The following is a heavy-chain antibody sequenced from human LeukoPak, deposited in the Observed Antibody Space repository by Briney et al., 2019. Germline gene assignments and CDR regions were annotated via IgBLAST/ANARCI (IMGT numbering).Heavy chain of an antibody. CDR1: GYTFTSYD. V-gene: IGHV1-18*01. J-gene: IGHJ6*02. CDR3: ARGLYSSPLYGMDV. D-gene: IGHD2-8*01. Sequence: ASVKVSCKASGYTFTSYDTNWVRQAPGQGLKWMGWISAYNGNTNYVQKLQGRVTMTTDTSTSTAYMELRSLRSDDTAVYYCARGLYSSPLYGMDVWGQGTTVTVSS. CDR2: ISAYNGNT.